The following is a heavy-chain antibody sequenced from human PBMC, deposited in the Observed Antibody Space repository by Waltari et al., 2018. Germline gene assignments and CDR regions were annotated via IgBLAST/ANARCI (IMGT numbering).Heavy chain of an antibody. CDR2: INPNSGGT. CDR3: ARDLGYCSGGSCYNWFDP. V-gene: IGHV1-2*02. J-gene: IGHJ5*02. Sequence: QVQLVQSGAEVKKPGASVKVSCQASGYTFTGYHMHWVRQAPGQGLEWMGWINPNSGGTNYAQKFQGRVTMTRDTSISTAYMELSRLRSDDTAVYYCARDLGYCSGGSCYNWFDPWGQGTLVTVSS. CDR1: GYTFTGYH. D-gene: IGHD2-15*01.